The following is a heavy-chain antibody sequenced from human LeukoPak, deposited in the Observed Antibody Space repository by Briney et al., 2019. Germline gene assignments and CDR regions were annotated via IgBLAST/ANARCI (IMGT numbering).Heavy chain of an antibody. D-gene: IGHD1-1*01. Sequence: SQTLSLTCTLSGGSISSGDFYCSSIRQHPGKGLEWIGYIYYSGSTFYNPSLISRVTISVDTSKNHFSLRLSSVTAADTAVYYCAGGGNDYGFDYWGQGTLVTVSS. CDR2: IYYSGST. CDR1: GGSISSGDFY. V-gene: IGHV4-31*03. J-gene: IGHJ4*02. CDR3: AGGGNDYGFDY.